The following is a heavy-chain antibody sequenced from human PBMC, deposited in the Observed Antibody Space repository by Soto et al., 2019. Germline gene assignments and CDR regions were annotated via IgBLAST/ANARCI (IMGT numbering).Heavy chain of an antibody. J-gene: IGHJ5*02. CDR3: AKDSGYSSGWYWFDP. D-gene: IGHD6-19*01. V-gene: IGHV3-23*01. CDR2: ISRSGVTT. Sequence: EVQLLESGGGLVQPGESLRLSCAASGFTFSSYAMSWVRQAPGKGLEWVSTISRSGVTTYYADSVKGRFTISRDNSKETLYLQMNSLRVEDTAIYYCAKDSGYSSGWYWFDPWGQGALVTVSS. CDR1: GFTFSSYA.